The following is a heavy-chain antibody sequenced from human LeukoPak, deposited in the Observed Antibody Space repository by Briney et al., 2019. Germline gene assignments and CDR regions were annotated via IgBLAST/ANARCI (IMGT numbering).Heavy chain of an antibody. CDR3: ARSIGYYYTMDV. Sequence: GGSLRLSCVACGFSSSDYYMSWIRQAPGRGLERISYISGSGGDLYYADSVKGRFTISRDNANNPLYLQMNSLRAEDTAVYYCARSIGYYYTMDVWGQGTTVTVSS. V-gene: IGHV3-11*01. CDR2: ISGSGGDL. D-gene: IGHD3-22*01. CDR1: GFSSSDYY. J-gene: IGHJ6*02.